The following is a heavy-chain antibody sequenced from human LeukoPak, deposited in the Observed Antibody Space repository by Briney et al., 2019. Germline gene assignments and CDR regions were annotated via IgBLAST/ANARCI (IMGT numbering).Heavy chain of an antibody. CDR1: GYTFTGYY. V-gene: IGHV1-2*02. CDR3: ARDLSNWNQDYYYYYVDV. Sequence: ASVKVSCKASGYTFTGYYMHWVRQAPGQGLEWMGWINPNSGGTNYAQKFQGRVTMTRDTSISTAYMELSRLRSDDTAVYYCARDLSNWNQDYYYYYVDVWGKGTTVTVSS. J-gene: IGHJ6*03. D-gene: IGHD1-20*01. CDR2: INPNSGGT.